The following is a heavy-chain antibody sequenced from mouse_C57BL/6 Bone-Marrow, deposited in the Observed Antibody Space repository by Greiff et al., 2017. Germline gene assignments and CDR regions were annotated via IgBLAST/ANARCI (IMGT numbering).Heavy chain of an antibody. CDR1: GYTFTSYW. CDR3: ARWETAQAKAWFAY. J-gene: IGHJ3*01. V-gene: IGHV1-59*01. Sequence: QVQLQQPGAELVRPGTSVKLSCKASGYTFTSYWMHWVKQRPGQGLEWIGVIDPSDSYTNYNQKFKGKATLTVDTSSSTAYMQLSSLTSEYSAVYCCARWETAQAKAWFAYWGQGTLVTVSA. CDR2: IDPSDSYT. D-gene: IGHD3-2*02.